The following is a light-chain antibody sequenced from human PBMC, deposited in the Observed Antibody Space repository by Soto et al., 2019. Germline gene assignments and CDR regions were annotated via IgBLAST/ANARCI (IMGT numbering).Light chain of an antibody. V-gene: IGKV1-5*01. Sequence: IHMTHSPSTLSASFGDIVTITFGASQSISSWLAWYQQKPGKAPKLLIFDASSLESGTPSRFSGRRSGTQFTLTIDGLQPDDFATYFCQQYDNYKPLTFGGGTKVDIK. CDR3: QQYDNYKPLT. CDR2: DAS. J-gene: IGKJ4*01. CDR1: QSISSW.